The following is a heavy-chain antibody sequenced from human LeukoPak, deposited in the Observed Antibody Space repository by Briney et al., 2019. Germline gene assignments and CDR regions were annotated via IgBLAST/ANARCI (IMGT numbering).Heavy chain of an antibody. D-gene: IGHD6-19*01. J-gene: IGHJ4*02. CDR2: IYHSGST. CDR1: GGSISSYY. CDR3: ARDRSSSGWYNPDY. Sequence: SETLSLTCTVSGGSISSYYWSWIRQPPGKGLEWIGYIYHSGSTDYNPSLKSRVTISVDTSKSQFSLKLTSVTAADTAVYYCARDRSSSGWYNPDYWGQGTLVTVSS. V-gene: IGHV4-59*12.